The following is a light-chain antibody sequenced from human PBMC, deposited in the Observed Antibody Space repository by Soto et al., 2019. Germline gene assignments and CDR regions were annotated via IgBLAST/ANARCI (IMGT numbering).Light chain of an antibody. V-gene: IGKV3-20*01. J-gene: IGKJ1*01. CDR2: GAS. CDR1: QIVSSSY. Sequence: EIELTQSPGTLYLSLGERATLTCRASQIVSSSYLAWYQHKPGQAPRPLIYGASSRATGIPDRFSGSGSGTDFAFTISRLEPEDFAVYYCQRYGCSPWTFGQGTKVDIK. CDR3: QRYGCSPWT.